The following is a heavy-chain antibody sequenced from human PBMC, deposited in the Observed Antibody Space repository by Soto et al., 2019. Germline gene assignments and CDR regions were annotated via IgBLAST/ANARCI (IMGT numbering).Heavy chain of an antibody. CDR3: ATTHGSVTYWDDD. CDR1: GGSISSSTYY. Sequence: QLQMQESGPGLVRPSETLSLTCTVSGGSISSSTYYWGWIRQPPGKGLEWIGSIYYSGTTYYNPSLKSRVTISVDTSKKQFSLKLRSVTAADTAVYYCATTHGSVTYWDDDWGQGTLVTVSS. CDR2: IYYSGTT. V-gene: IGHV4-39*01. J-gene: IGHJ4*02. D-gene: IGHD3-10*01.